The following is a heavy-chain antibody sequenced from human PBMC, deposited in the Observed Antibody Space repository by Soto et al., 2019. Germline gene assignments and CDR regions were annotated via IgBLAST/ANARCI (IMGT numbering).Heavy chain of an antibody. V-gene: IGHV3-49*03. D-gene: IGHD6-19*01. CDR3: TRDRRGGWRRYAFDI. CDR1: GFTFGDYA. Sequence: GGSLRLSCTASGFTFGDYAMSWFRQAPGKGLEWVGFIRSKAYGGTTEYAASVKGRFTISRDDSKSIAYLQMNSLKTEDTAVYYCTRDRRGGWRRYAFDIWGQGTMVTVSS. J-gene: IGHJ3*02. CDR2: IRSKAYGGTT.